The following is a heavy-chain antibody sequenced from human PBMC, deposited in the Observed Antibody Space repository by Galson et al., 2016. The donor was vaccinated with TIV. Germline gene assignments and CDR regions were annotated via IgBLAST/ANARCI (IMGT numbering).Heavy chain of an antibody. Sequence: SVKVSCKVSGYTFTRYYMHWMRQAPGQGLEWMGVIDPSGGSTTYAQKFQGRVTMTRDTSTSTVYMELSSLTSEDTAVYYCATYGSGRQASFDFWGQGTLVTVSS. CDR2: IDPSGGST. J-gene: IGHJ4*02. CDR1: GYTFTRYY. D-gene: IGHD3-10*01. V-gene: IGHV1-46*03. CDR3: ATYGSGRQASFDF.